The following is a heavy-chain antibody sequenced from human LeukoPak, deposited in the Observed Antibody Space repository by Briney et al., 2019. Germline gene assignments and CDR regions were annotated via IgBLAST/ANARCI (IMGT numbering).Heavy chain of an antibody. V-gene: IGHV3-48*03. CDR2: ISRGGSPI. Sequence: PGGSLRLSCAASGFTFSSYEMNWVRQAPGKGLEWVSSISRGGSPIFYADSVRGRFTTSRDNAKKSLFLQMTSLRAEDTAVYYCAKDIRILFPDREEPDYFDYWGQGTLVTVSS. CDR3: AKDIRILFPDREEPDYFDY. CDR1: GFTFSSYE. J-gene: IGHJ4*02. D-gene: IGHD2-15*01.